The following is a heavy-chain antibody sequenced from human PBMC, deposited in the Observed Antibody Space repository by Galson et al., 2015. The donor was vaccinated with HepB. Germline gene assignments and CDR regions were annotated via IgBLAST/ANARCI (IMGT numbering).Heavy chain of an antibody. CDR1: GYSFSTYV. Sequence: SVKVSCKASGYSFSTYVMYWVRQAPGQRLEWMGRINAGNGNTKYSQNLQGRVTMTRDTSASTAYMEVSSLTSEDTAVYYCARDLRPFVSRSYVSLGYWGLGTLVTVSS. CDR2: INAGNGNT. J-gene: IGHJ4*02. D-gene: IGHD3-16*01. V-gene: IGHV1-3*01. CDR3: ARDLRPFVSRSYVSLGY.